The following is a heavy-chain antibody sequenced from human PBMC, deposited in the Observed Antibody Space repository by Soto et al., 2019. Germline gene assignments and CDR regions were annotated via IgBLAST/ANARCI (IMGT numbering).Heavy chain of an antibody. V-gene: IGHV1-69*08. Sequence: QVQLVQSGAEVKKPGSSVKVSCKASGGTLSSYTISWVRQAPGQGLEWMGRIIPILAIPNYAQKFQGRVTLTADKSTSTAYVELSSLRSEDTAVYYCAREGEYCSGGSCAPPGAFDIWGQGTMVTVSS. CDR1: GGTLSSYT. CDR2: IIPILAIP. CDR3: AREGEYCSGGSCAPPGAFDI. D-gene: IGHD2-15*01. J-gene: IGHJ3*02.